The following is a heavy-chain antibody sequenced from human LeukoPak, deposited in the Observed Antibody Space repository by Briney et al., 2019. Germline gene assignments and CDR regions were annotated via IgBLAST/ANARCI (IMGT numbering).Heavy chain of an antibody. CDR2: IYYSGST. CDR1: GGSLSSGGYF. D-gene: IGHD3-16*01. Sequence: PSQTLSLTCTVSGGSLSSGGYFWSWIRQPPGKGLEWIGYIYYSGSTYYNPSLKSRVTISVDTSKNQFSLKLCSVTAAHTAVYYCARDRRAGLGDSYFNYFDYWGEGALVTVSS. V-gene: IGHV4-31*03. J-gene: IGHJ4*02. CDR3: ARDRRAGLGDSYFNYFDY.